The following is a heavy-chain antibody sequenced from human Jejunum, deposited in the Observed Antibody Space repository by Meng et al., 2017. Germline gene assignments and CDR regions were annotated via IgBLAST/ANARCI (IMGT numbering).Heavy chain of an antibody. J-gene: IGHJ4*01. CDR2: ITGSGGYT. V-gene: IGHV3-23*04. Sequence: VQLVVSGGGLVQPGGSLRLSCEASELTFSSYAMNWVRQAPGKGLEWVSVITGSGGYTHYADSVKGRFTISRDNSKNTLYLQMNSLRAEDTAVYYCAKEAPGTFDLWGQGTLVTVSS. CDR1: ELTFSSYA. CDR3: AKEAPGTFDL.